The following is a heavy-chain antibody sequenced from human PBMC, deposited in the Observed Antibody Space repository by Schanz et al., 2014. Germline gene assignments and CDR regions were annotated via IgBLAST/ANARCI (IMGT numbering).Heavy chain of an antibody. CDR2: VYATGRT. CDR1: GASVSSFY. J-gene: IGHJ5*02. V-gene: IGHV4-4*07. D-gene: IGHD3-10*01. Sequence: QVQLQESGPGLVKPSETLSLTCAVSGASVSSFYWSWIRQPAGKGLEWIGHVYATGRTKYNPSLKSRVTMSVDTSQKQISRKLPSVTAADTAVYYCARTLVNGSRKWFVPWGPGTQVTVSS. CDR3: ARTLVNGSRKWFVP.